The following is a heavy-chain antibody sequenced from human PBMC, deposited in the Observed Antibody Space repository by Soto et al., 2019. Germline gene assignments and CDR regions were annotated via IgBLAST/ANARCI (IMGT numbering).Heavy chain of an antibody. CDR2: IYYSGST. Sequence: SETLSLTCAVSGGSISSGGYSWSWIRQPPGKGLEWIGYIYYSGSTYYNPSLKSRVTISVDTSKNQFSLKLSSVTAADTAVYYCARGLISGYYLYDAFDIWGQGTMVTVSS. CDR1: GGSISSGGYS. D-gene: IGHD3-22*01. V-gene: IGHV4-30-4*07. CDR3: ARGLISGYYLYDAFDI. J-gene: IGHJ3*02.